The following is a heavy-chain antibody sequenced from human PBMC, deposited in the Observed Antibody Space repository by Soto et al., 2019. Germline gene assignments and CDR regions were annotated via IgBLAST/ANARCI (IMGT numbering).Heavy chain of an antibody. Sequence: QVQLVESEGGVVQPGRSLRLSCAASGFTFSSYGMHWVRQAPGKGLEWVAVISYDGSNKYYADSVKGRFTISRDNSKNTLYLQMNSLRDEDTAVYYCAKDHRAVRGVPDYWGQGTLVTVSS. CDR2: ISYDGSNK. J-gene: IGHJ4*02. D-gene: IGHD3-10*01. V-gene: IGHV3-30*18. CDR3: AKDHRAVRGVPDY. CDR1: GFTFSSYG.